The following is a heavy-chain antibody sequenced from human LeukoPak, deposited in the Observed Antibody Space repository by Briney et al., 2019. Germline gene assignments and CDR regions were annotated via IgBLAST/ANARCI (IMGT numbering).Heavy chain of an antibody. D-gene: IGHD1-26*01. V-gene: IGHV3-53*01. CDR1: GFTVSSNY. J-gene: IGHJ4*02. Sequence: PGGSLRPSCAASGFTVSSNYMSWVRQAPGKGLEWVSVIYSGGSTYYAGSVKGRFTISRDNSKNTLYLQMNSLRAEDTAVYYCARLAGAIDYWGQGTMVTVSS. CDR3: ARLAGAIDY. CDR2: IYSGGST.